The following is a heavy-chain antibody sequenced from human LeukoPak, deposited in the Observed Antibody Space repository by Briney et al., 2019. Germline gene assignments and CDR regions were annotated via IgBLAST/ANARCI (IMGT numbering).Heavy chain of an antibody. Sequence: GGSLRLSCAASGFSFSDYHMIWIRQPPGKGLEWVSYITFSGRTIHYADSVEGRFTISRDNARSSLYLQMNSLRAEDTAVYYCARLGSSWPNWFDPWGQGTLVTVSS. CDR3: ARLGSSWPNWFDP. CDR2: ITFSGRTI. CDR1: GFSFSDYH. D-gene: IGHD6-13*01. J-gene: IGHJ5*02. V-gene: IGHV3-11*01.